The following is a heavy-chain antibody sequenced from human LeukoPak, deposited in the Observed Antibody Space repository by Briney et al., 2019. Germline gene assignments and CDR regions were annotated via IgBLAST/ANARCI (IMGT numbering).Heavy chain of an antibody. CDR2: IRPDDSDT. D-gene: IGHD1-7*01. J-gene: IGHJ4*02. CDR1: EYSFTNYW. V-gene: IGHV5-51*01. Sequence: KPGESLKLSCKDSEYSFTNYWIGWVRQMPGKGLEWMGIIRPDDSDTRYSPSFQGQVIISADKSTSTAYLQWSSLKASDTAMYYCARARHGNCYWDYWGQGTLVTVSS. CDR3: ARARHGNCYWDY.